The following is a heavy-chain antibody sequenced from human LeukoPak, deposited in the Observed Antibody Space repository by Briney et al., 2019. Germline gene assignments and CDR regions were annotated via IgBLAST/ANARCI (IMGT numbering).Heavy chain of an antibody. Sequence: GGSLRLSCAASGFTFSSYGMHWVRQAPGKGLEWVAVISYDGSNKYYADSVKGRFTITRDNSKNTLYLQMNSLRAEDTAVYYCARAPIGGVVVINLDYWGQGTLVTVSS. J-gene: IGHJ4*02. CDR1: GFTFSSYG. D-gene: IGHD3-22*01. CDR2: ISYDGSNK. V-gene: IGHV3-30*19. CDR3: ARAPIGGVVVINLDY.